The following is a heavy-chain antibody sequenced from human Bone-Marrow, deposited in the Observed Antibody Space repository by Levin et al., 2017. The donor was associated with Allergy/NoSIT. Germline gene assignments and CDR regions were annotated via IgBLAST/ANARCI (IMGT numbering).Heavy chain of an antibody. J-gene: IGHJ4*02. Sequence: ASVKVSCAASGFTFITHAMSWVRQAPGKGLEWVSGITAHGRNTYYADSVKGRFTISRDDSKNTLYLQMNSLRAEDTAVYYCAREGWDYWGRGTLVTVSS. V-gene: IGHV3-23*01. CDR3: AREGWDY. CDR2: ITAHGRNT. CDR1: GFTFITHA.